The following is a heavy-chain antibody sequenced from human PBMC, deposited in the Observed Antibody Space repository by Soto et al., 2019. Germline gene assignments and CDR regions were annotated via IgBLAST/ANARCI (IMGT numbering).Heavy chain of an antibody. D-gene: IGHD1-26*01. CDR1: GFTFSNAW. J-gene: IGHJ6*02. V-gene: IGHV3-15*07. Sequence: GGSLRLSCAASGFTFSNAWMNWVRQAPGKGLEWVGRIKSKTDGGTTGYAAPVKGRFTISRDDSKNTLYLQMNSLKTEDTAVYYCTTDYRPASGSYTPPKDYYYYYGMDVWGQGTTVTVSS. CDR2: IKSKTDGGTT. CDR3: TTDYRPASGSYTPPKDYYYYYGMDV.